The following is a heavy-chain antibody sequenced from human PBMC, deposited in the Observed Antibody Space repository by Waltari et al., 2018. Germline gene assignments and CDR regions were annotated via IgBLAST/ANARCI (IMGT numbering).Heavy chain of an antibody. D-gene: IGHD6-13*01. V-gene: IGHV4-38-2*02. CDR2: IYHSGST. CDR1: GYSISSGYY. CDR3: ARDSAAEGFYYYYGMDV. J-gene: IGHJ6*02. Sequence: QVQLQESGPGLVKPSETLSLTCAVSGYSISSGYYWGWIRQPPGKGLEWIGSIYHSGSTYYNPSLKSRGTISVDTSKNQFALKLSSVTAADTAVYYCARDSAAEGFYYYYGMDVWGQGTTVTVSS.